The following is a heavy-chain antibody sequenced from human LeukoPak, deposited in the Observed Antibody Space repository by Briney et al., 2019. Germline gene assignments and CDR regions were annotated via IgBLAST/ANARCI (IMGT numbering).Heavy chain of an antibody. J-gene: IGHJ4*02. CDR3: AKVPAADASYFDY. CDR1: GFTFSSYA. D-gene: IGHD6-25*01. Sequence: GGSLRLSCAASGFTFSSYAMSWVRQAPGKGLEWVAVISYDGSNKYYADSVKGRFTISRDNSKNTLYLQMNSLRAEDTAVYYCAKVPAADASYFDYWGQGTLVTVSS. V-gene: IGHV3-30*18. CDR2: ISYDGSNK.